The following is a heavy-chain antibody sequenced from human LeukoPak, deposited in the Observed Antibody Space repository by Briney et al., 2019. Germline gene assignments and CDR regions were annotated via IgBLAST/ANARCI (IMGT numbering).Heavy chain of an antibody. CDR3: VRESRPGGAMGLCHNLDY. Sequence: PGGSLRLSCAGSGFTFSDFWMTWVRQTPGKGLEWVANIKEDGTEKNLVDSVKGRFTISRDNTKNLLFLEMNNLRGDDTAIYYCVRESRPGGAMGLCHNLDYWGQGTLVAVSS. D-gene: IGHD1-1*01. CDR2: IKEDGTEK. V-gene: IGHV3-7*01. CDR1: GFTFSDFW. J-gene: IGHJ4*02.